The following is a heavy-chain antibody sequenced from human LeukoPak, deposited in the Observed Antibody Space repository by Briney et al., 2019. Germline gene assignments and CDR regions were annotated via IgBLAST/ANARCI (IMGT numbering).Heavy chain of an antibody. CDR2: INPRIGDT. V-gene: IGHV1-2*06. CDR1: GCTFTGFY. J-gene: IGHJ4*02. CDR3: ARGAWDYDGKDY. Sequence: ASVKVSCKASGCTFTGFYIHWVRQAPGQGLEWMGRINPRIGDTNSARTFQGRVTMTRDTSISTAYMDLNRLTSDDTAVYYCARGAWDYDGKDYWGQGTLVTVSS. D-gene: IGHD1-7*01.